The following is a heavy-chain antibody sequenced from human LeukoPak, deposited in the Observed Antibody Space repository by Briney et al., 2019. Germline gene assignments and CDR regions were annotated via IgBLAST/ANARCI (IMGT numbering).Heavy chain of an antibody. V-gene: IGHV5-51*01. CDR3: VRSLPGTLLRGYGMDV. CDR2: IFPRYSDA. J-gene: IGHJ6*02. D-gene: IGHD3-10*01. CDR1: GYTFTSYW. Sequence: GESLTISCKTSGYTFTSYWIGWVRQTPGKGLECMGVIFPRYSDARYRPSFQGQVTISDDKSTTTAYLHWGSLKASDTALYYCVRSLPGTLLRGYGMDVWGPGTTVTVS.